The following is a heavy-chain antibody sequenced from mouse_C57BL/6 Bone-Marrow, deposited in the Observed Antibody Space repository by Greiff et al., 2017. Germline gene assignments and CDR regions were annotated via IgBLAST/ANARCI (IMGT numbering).Heavy chain of an antibody. CDR1: GYTFTDYY. D-gene: IGHD1-1*01. Sequence: EVQLQQSGLELVKPGASVKISCKASGYTFTDYYMNWVKQSHGKSLEWIGDINPNNGGTSYNQKLKGKATLTVDKSSSTAYMELRSLTSEDSAVYYCARDYYGSSWYFDYWGQGTILTVSS. V-gene: IGHV1-26*01. CDR2: INPNNGGT. J-gene: IGHJ2*01. CDR3: ARDYYGSSWYFDY.